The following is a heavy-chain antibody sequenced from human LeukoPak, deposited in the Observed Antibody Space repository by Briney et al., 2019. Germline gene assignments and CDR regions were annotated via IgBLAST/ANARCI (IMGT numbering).Heavy chain of an antibody. J-gene: IGHJ4*02. CDR3: ASGKGMVYATN. CDR2: INGDGSNT. Sequence: GGSLRLSCAASGFTFTSYWMHWVRQAPGKGLVWVSRINGDGSNTNYADSVKGRFTISRDNAKNTLYLQMNSLRADDTAVYYCASGKGMVYATNWGQGTLVTVS. V-gene: IGHV3-74*01. D-gene: IGHD2-8*01. CDR1: GFTFTSYW.